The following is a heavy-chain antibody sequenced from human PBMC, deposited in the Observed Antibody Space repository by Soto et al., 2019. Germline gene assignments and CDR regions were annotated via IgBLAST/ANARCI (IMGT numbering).Heavy chain of an antibody. D-gene: IGHD4-17*01. J-gene: IGHJ1*01. CDR3: ATYGDYGYFQH. CDR2: IYHSGST. Sequence: SETLSLTCAVSGGSISSSNWWSWVRQSPGKGLEWIGEIYHSGSTNYNPSLKSRVTISVDKSRNQFSLKLSSVTAADTAVYYCATYGDYGYFQHWGQGTLVTVSS. CDR1: GGSISSSNW. V-gene: IGHV4-4*02.